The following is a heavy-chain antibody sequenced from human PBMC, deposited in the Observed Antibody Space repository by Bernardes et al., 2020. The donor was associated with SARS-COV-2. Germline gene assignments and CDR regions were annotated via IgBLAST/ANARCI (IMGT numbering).Heavy chain of an antibody. D-gene: IGHD6-13*01. J-gene: IGHJ6*02. CDR3: SSSSNSWYDYYYGLDV. CDR1: GFAFSNYW. CDR2: IHRDGTTT. Sequence: GGSLRLSCAASGFAFSNYWMHWVRQAPGKGLVWVSRIHRDGTTTYYADSVKGRFTISRDNAKNTLYLQMNSLRAEDTAVYYCSSSSNSWYDYYYGLDVWGQGTTVTVSS. V-gene: IGHV3-74*01.